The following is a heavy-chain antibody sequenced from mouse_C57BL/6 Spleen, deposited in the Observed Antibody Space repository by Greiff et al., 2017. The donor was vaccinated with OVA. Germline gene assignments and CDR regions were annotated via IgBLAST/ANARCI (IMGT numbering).Heavy chain of an antibody. J-gene: IGHJ3*01. Sequence: EVMLVESGEGLVKPGGSLKLSCAASGFTFSSYAMSWVRQTPEKRLEWVAYISSGGDYIYYADTVKGRFTISRDNARNTLYLQMSSLKSEDTAMYYCTLDYADGFAYWGQGTLVTVSA. CDR1: GFTFSSYA. CDR2: ISSGGDYI. CDR3: TLDYADGFAY. V-gene: IGHV5-9-1*02. D-gene: IGHD2-4*01.